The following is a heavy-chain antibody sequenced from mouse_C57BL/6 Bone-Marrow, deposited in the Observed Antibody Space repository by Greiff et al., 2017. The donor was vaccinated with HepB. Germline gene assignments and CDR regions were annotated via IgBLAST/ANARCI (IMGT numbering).Heavy chain of an antibody. CDR2: IHPNSGST. Sequence: QVQLKQPGAELVKPGASVKLSCKASGYTFTSYWMHWVKQRPGQGLEWIGMIHPNSGSTNYNEKFKSKATLTIDKSSSTAYMQLSSLTSEDSAVYYCARWHYYGSDYAMDYWGQGTSVTVSS. V-gene: IGHV1-64*01. CDR3: ARWHYYGSDYAMDY. CDR1: GYTFTSYW. J-gene: IGHJ4*01. D-gene: IGHD1-1*01.